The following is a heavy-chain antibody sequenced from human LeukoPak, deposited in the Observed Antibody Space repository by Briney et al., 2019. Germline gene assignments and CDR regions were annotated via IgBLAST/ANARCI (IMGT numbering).Heavy chain of an antibody. CDR1: GFTFSYYD. D-gene: IGHD2-2*01. CDR2: ITLSGGST. V-gene: IGHV3-23*01. Sequence: GGSLRLPCAASGFTFSYYDMSWVRQAPGKGLGWVASITLSGGSTFYADSVKGRFTISRDNSKNTLYLQMNSLSAEDTAVYYCAKRGNPAVGHHYLDVWGKGTTVSVSS. J-gene: IGHJ6*03. CDR3: AKRGNPAVGHHYLDV.